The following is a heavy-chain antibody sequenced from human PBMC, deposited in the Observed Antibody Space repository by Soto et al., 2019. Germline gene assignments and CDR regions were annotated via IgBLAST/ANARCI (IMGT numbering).Heavy chain of an antibody. CDR1: GGSISSSSYY. V-gene: IGHV4-39*01. Sequence: PSETLSLTCTVSGGSISSSSYYWGWIRQPPGKGLEWIGSIYYSGSTYYNPSLKSRVTISVDTSKNQFSLKLSSVTAADTAVYYCARPRTNWNENGWFDPWGQGTLVTVSS. D-gene: IGHD1-1*01. J-gene: IGHJ5*02. CDR3: ARPRTNWNENGWFDP. CDR2: IYYSGST.